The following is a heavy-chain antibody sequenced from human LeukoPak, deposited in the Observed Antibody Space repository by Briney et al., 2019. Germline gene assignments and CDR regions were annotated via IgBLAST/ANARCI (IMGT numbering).Heavy chain of an antibody. V-gene: IGHV3-33*01. D-gene: IGHD2-8*02. CDR3: ARRAATGGYHFDY. CDR1: GFTFSSYG. CDR2: IWYDGSNK. J-gene: IGHJ4*02. Sequence: GRSLRLSCAASGFTFSSYGMHWVRQAPDKGLEWVAIIWYDGSNKFYADSVKGRFTISRDNSKNTVYLQMNSLRAEDAAVYCCARRAATGGYHFDYWGQGTLVTVSS.